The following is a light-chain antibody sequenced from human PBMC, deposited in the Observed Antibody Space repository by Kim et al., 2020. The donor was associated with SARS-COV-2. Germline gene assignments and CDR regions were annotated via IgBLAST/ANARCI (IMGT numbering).Light chain of an antibody. Sequence: QSALTQPASMSGSPGQSITISCTGTSSDVGGYNYVSWYQHHPGKAPKLIIPEVTKRPSGVSNRFSGSKSGNTASLTISGLQTEDEADYYCSSFTSSSTLVFGGGTKLTVL. CDR3: SSFTSSSTLV. V-gene: IGLV2-14*01. J-gene: IGLJ3*02. CDR2: EVT. CDR1: SSDVGGYNY.